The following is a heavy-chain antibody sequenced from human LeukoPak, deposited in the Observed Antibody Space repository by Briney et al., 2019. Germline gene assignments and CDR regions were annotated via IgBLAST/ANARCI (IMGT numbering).Heavy chain of an antibody. CDR1: GYTFTGYY. V-gene: IGHV1-2*02. Sequence: ASVKVSCKASGYTFTGYYMHWVRQAPGQGLEWMGWINPNSGGTNYAQKFQGRVTMTRDTSISTAYMELSRLRSDDTAVCYCARVALGIVVVPAAIGGYFQHWGQGTLVTVSS. CDR3: ARVALGIVVVPAAIGGYFQH. CDR2: INPNSGGT. D-gene: IGHD2-2*02. J-gene: IGHJ1*01.